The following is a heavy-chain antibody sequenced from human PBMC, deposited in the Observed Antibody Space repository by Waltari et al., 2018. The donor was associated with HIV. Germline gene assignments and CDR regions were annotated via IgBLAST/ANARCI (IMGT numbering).Heavy chain of an antibody. CDR3: ARVGCSSASCYSGWFDP. Sequence: QAQLAPSGAEVTQPGASVKVSCKASGSPFTSYGIGLVRQAPGQGLEWLGWISAYNGNTNYAQKLQGRVTMTTDTSTSTAYMELRSLRSDDTAVYYCARVGCSSASCYSGWFDPWGQGTLVTVSS. V-gene: IGHV1-18*01. CDR2: ISAYNGNT. D-gene: IGHD2-2*01. J-gene: IGHJ5*02. CDR1: GSPFTSYG.